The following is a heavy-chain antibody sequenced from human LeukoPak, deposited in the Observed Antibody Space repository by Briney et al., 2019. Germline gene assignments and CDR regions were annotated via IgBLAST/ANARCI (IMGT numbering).Heavy chain of an antibody. CDR1: GFTFSSYA. CDR2: ISSSSSTI. Sequence: GGSLRLSCAASGFTFSSYAMSWVRQAPGKGLEWVSSISSSSSTIYYADSVKGRFTISRDNAKNSLYLQMNSLRAEDTAVYYCARAIMVRGVIYYYYYMDVWGKGTTVTVSS. D-gene: IGHD3-10*01. V-gene: IGHV3-48*01. CDR3: ARAIMVRGVIYYYYYMDV. J-gene: IGHJ6*03.